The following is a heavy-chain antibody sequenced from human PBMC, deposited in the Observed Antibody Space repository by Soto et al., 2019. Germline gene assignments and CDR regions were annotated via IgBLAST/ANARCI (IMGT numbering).Heavy chain of an antibody. CDR2: TFSGGNT. J-gene: IGHJ6*02. D-gene: IGHD2-21*01. V-gene: IGHV3-53*02. CDR1: GFSISSNY. CDR3: ARKPPSAIQGWAFGMDV. Sequence: ELQLVETGGGLIQTGGSLRLSCAASGFSISSNYIAWVRQPPGKWLEWVSTTFSGGNTEYAASVKGRCSISRDNYKNTLYLQMDNLRVEDTAVYYCARKPPSAIQGWAFGMDVWGQGTTVAVS.